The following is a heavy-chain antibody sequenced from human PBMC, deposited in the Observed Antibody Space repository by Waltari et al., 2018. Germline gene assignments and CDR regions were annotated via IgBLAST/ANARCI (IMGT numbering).Heavy chain of an antibody. CDR2: IYYSGST. D-gene: IGHD2-15*01. CDR1: GGSISSSSYY. Sequence: QLQLQESGPGLAKPSETLSLTCTVSGGSISSSSYYWGWIRQPPGKGREWIGSIYYSGSTYYNPSLKSRVTISVDTSKNQFSLKLSSVTAADTAVYYCARHRGRYCSGGSCYGEFRGGALDYWGQGTLVTVSS. V-gene: IGHV4-39*01. J-gene: IGHJ4*02. CDR3: ARHRGRYCSGGSCYGEFRGGALDY.